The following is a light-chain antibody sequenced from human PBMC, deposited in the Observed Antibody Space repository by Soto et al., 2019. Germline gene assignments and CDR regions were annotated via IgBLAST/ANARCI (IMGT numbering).Light chain of an antibody. Sequence: EIVLTQSPGTLSLSPGERATLSCRASQSVYSNYLAWYQQKPGQAPRLLIYGASSRATGIPDRFSGSGSGTDFTLAISSLEPEDFAVYYCQQYGSSHMYTFGQGTKLEIK. J-gene: IGKJ2*01. CDR3: QQYGSSHMYT. CDR1: QSVYSNY. V-gene: IGKV3-20*01. CDR2: GAS.